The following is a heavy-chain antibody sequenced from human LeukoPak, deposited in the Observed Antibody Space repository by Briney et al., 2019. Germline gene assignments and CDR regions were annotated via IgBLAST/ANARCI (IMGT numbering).Heavy chain of an antibody. Sequence: GGSLRLSCAASGFTFSTYGMHWVRQAPGKGLEWVAVISYDGSNKYYADSVKGRFTISRDNSKNTLYLQMNSLRAEDTAVYYCARETDYSNFDYWGQGTLVTVSS. CDR2: ISYDGSNK. CDR1: GFTFSTYG. V-gene: IGHV3-30*03. CDR3: ARETDYSNFDY. D-gene: IGHD4-11*01. J-gene: IGHJ4*02.